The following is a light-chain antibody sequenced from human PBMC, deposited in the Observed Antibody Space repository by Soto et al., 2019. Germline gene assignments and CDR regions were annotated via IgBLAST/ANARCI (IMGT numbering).Light chain of an antibody. CDR3: SSYISSSTPYV. CDR2: GVS. V-gene: IGLV2-14*03. J-gene: IGLJ1*01. Sequence: QSALTQPASVSGSPGQSITISCTGTSSDIGGYNFVSWYQHHPGKAPRLMIFGVSDRPSGVSARFSGSKSGNTASLIISGLQAEDAADYYCSSYISSSTPYVFGTGTKLTVL. CDR1: SSDIGGYNF.